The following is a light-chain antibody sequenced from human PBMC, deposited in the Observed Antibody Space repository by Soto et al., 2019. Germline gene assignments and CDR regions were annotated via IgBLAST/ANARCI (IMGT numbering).Light chain of an antibody. J-gene: IGKJ1*01. CDR2: KAS. Sequence: DIQMTQSPSTLSASVGVTVIITCRGSQSISSWLAWYQQKPGKAPKVLIYKASSLESGVPSRFSGSGSGTEFTLTISSLQPDDSATYYCQQYQSLWTFGQGTKVEIK. CDR3: QQYQSLWT. V-gene: IGKV1-5*03. CDR1: QSISSW.